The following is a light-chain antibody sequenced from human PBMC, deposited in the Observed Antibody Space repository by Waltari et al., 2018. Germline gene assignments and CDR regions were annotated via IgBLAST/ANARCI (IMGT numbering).Light chain of an antibody. CDR1: QSVRTN. J-gene: IGKJ2*01. Sequence: EIVMTQSTVTLSVSPGERAALCCRSSQSVRTNLAWYHQRPGQTPRLLIYGASTRAAEIPARFSGSGSGTEFTLTISSLQSEDFAVYYCQQYNDWPYTFGKGTKLEI. CDR3: QQYNDWPYT. V-gene: IGKV3-15*01. CDR2: GAS.